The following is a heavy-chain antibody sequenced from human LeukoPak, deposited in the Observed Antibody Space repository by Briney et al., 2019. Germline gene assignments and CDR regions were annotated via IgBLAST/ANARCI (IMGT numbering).Heavy chain of an antibody. V-gene: IGHV1-69*05. CDR1: GGTFSSYA. Sequence: SVKVSCKASGGTFSSYAISWVRQAPGQGLEWMGGIIPIFGTANYAQKFQGRVTITTDESTSTAYMELSSLRSEDTAVYYCARAPQELDYGDYTFPNWFDPWGQGTLVTVSS. CDR3: ARAPQELDYGDYTFPNWFDP. D-gene: IGHD4-17*01. CDR2: IIPIFGTA. J-gene: IGHJ5*02.